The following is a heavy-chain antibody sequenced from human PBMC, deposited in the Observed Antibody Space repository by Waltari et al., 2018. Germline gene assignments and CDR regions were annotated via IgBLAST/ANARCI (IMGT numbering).Heavy chain of an antibody. CDR2: IYSGGST. CDR3: AKDRIAAAYYGMDV. V-gene: IGHV3-66*03. D-gene: IGHD6-13*01. CDR1: GFTVSSNY. Sequence: EVQLVESGGGLIQPGGSLRLSCAASGFTVSSNYMSWVRQAPGKGLEWVSVIYSGGSTYYADSVKGRFTISRDNSKNTLYLQMNSLRAEDTAVYYCAKDRIAAAYYGMDVWGQGTTVTVSS. J-gene: IGHJ6*02.